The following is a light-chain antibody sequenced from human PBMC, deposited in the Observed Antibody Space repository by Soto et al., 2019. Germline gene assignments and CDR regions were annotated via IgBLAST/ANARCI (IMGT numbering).Light chain of an antibody. Sequence: EIVLTQSPGSLSLSPGERVTLSCRASQSINSAHLAWYQQRPGQAPRLLIYATSRRATGTPDRFSGSGAGTDFTLTISGLEPEDFAVYYCQQRSNWPPVTFGGGTKVEIK. CDR2: ATS. V-gene: IGKV3D-20*02. J-gene: IGKJ4*01. CDR3: QQRSNWPPVT. CDR1: QSINSAH.